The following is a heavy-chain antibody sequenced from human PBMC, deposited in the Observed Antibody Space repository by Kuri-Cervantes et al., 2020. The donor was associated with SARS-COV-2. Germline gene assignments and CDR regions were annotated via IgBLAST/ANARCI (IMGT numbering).Heavy chain of an antibody. Sequence: GSLRLSCTVSGGSISSYYLSWIRQPHGKGLEWIGEINHSGSTNYNPSLKSRVTISVATSKNQFSLKLSSVTAADPAVYYCARGVPEFVYYYYYYMDVWGKGTTVTVSS. CDR2: INHSGST. J-gene: IGHJ6*03. V-gene: IGHV4-34*01. CDR3: ARGVPEFVYYYYYYMDV. CDR1: GGSISSYY. D-gene: IGHD3-10*01.